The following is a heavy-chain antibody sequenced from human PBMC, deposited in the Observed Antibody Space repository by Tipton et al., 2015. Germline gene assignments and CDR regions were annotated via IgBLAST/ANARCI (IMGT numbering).Heavy chain of an antibody. J-gene: IGHJ5*02. V-gene: IGHV1-69*01. CDR2: VSPVLGSA. D-gene: IGHD2-21*02. CDR3: ARTLCGGDCSWFDP. Sequence: QLVQSGAEVKKPGSSVKVSCKASGDTFRSNAITWVRQAPGEGLEWMGGVSPVLGSANYAQKFQGRVRFTADESSRTAYMELSSLRSEDTAIYYCARTLCGGDCSWFDPWGQGTLVTVSS. CDR1: GDTFRSNA.